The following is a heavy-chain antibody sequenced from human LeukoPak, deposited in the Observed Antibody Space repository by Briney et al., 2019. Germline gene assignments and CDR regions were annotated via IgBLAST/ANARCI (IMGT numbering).Heavy chain of an antibody. Sequence: PSETLSLNCTVSDDFTSKFYWSWIRQPPGKGLECIGHLFLSGATNYSPSLKSRLTMSVDTSKMHFSLRLTSVTAADTAVYFCARIDPLGFFDSWGQGMLVTVSS. V-gene: IGHV4-59*01. CDR2: LFLSGAT. J-gene: IGHJ4*02. CDR1: DDFTSKFY. CDR3: ARIDPLGFFDS.